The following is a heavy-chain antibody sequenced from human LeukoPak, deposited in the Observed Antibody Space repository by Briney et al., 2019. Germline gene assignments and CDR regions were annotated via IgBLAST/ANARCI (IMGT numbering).Heavy chain of an antibody. J-gene: IGHJ5*02. Sequence: GGSLRLSCAASGFTFNNYGMHWVRQAPGKGLVWVSRINGDGSDTRYADSVKGRFTISRDNAKNTLYLQMNSLRAEDTAVYYCARRWSGYDSNWFDPWGQGTLVTVSS. CDR3: ARRWSGYDSNWFDP. D-gene: IGHD5-12*01. V-gene: IGHV3-74*01. CDR2: INGDGSDT. CDR1: GFTFNNYG.